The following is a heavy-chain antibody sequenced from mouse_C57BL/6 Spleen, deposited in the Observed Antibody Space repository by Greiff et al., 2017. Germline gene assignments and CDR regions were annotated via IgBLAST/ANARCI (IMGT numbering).Heavy chain of an antibody. D-gene: IGHD2-3*01. CDR2: IDPSDSYT. CDR3: ARLRDGYPSWFAY. CDR1: GYTFTSYW. Sequence: QVQLKQSGAELVRPGTSVKLSCKASGYTFTSYWMHWVKQRPGQGLEWIGVIDPSDSYTNYNQKFKGKATLTVDTSSSTAYMQLSSLTSEYSAVYYCARLRDGYPSWFAYWGQGTLVTVSA. V-gene: IGHV1-59*01. J-gene: IGHJ3*01.